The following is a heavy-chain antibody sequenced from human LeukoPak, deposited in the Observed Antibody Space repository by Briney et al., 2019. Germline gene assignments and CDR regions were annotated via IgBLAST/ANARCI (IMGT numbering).Heavy chain of an antibody. CDR2: ISYDGSNK. V-gene: IGHV3-30-3*01. CDR1: GFTFSSYA. Sequence: GRSLRLSCAASGFTFSSYAMHWVRQAPGKGLEWVAVISYDGSNKYYADSVKGRFTISRDNSKNTLYLQLNSLRAEDTAAYYCAKAYSISWYNAFDIWGQGTMVTVSS. CDR3: AKAYSISWYNAFDI. D-gene: IGHD6-13*01. J-gene: IGHJ3*02.